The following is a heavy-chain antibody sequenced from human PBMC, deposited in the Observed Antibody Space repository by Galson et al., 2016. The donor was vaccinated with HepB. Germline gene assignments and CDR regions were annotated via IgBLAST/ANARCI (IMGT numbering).Heavy chain of an antibody. CDR1: GGSISNSRYF. J-gene: IGHJ4*02. D-gene: IGHD3-22*01. CDR2: IYYSGST. V-gene: IGHV4-39*01. CDR3: ARRLGGPYYYDSSGYSRYDY. Sequence: ETLSLTCSVSGGSISNSRYFWGWFRQPPGKGLEWIGTIYYSGSTYYNSSPKSRVTISVDTSTNQFSLKLTSVTAADTALYFCARRLGGPYYYDSSGYSRYDYWGQGTLVTVSS.